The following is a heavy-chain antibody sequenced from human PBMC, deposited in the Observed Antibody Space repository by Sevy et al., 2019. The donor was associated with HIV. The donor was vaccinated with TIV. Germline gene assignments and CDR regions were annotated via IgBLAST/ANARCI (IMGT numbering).Heavy chain of an antibody. V-gene: IGHV4-59*08. CDR2: VYYTGGI. CDR1: GGSINSDH. CDR3: ARRNDFDI. Sequence: SETLSLTCTVSGGSINSDHWNWIRQPPGKGLEWIGYVYYTGGINYNPSLKKRVTISVDRTKNQFSLKLTSVTAADTAVYYCARRNDFDIWGQGTMVTVSS. J-gene: IGHJ3*02.